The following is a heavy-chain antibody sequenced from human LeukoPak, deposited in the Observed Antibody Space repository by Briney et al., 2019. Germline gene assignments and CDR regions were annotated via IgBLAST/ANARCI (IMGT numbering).Heavy chain of an antibody. V-gene: IGHV4-59*01. J-gene: IGHJ6*04. CDR2: IYYSGST. Sequence: SETLSLTCTVSGGSISGYYWSWIRQPPGKGLEWIGYIYYSGSTNYNPSLKSRVTISVDTSKNQFSLKLSSVTAADTAVYYCARDLRNYYGSGSYMNYYYYGMDVWGKGTTVTVSS. D-gene: IGHD3-10*01. CDR3: ARDLRNYYGSGSYMNYYYYGMDV. CDR1: GGSISGYY.